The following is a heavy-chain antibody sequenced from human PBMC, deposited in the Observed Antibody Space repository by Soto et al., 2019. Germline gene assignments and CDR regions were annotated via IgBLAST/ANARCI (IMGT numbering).Heavy chain of an antibody. CDR2: IYYGGST. V-gene: IGHV4-59*01. D-gene: IGHD3-22*01. CDR3: SRGTDPDYYDSSGYYSSDWFDP. J-gene: IGHJ5*02. Sequence: PSETLSLTCTVSGRSISSYYWSWIRQPPGKRLEWVGYIYYGGSTNYNPSIKSRVTITVDTSKNQFSLKLSSVTVADTAVYYCSRGTDPDYYDSSGYYSSDWFDPWGQGTLVTVS. CDR1: GRSISSYY.